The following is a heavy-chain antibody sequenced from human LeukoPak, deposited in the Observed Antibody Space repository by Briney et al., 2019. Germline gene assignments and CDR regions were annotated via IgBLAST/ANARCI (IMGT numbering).Heavy chain of an antibody. CDR3: ARQHGLADY. CDR2: IYPGASDT. CDR1: GSSFSSYW. V-gene: IGHV5-51*01. Sequence: RGESLQISCKGSGSSFSSYWIGWVRQMPGKGLEWMGVIYPGASDTRISPSFQGQVTISADKSISTAYLQWSSLKASDTAIYYCARQHGLADYWGQGTLVTVSS. J-gene: IGHJ4*02. D-gene: IGHD5-24*01.